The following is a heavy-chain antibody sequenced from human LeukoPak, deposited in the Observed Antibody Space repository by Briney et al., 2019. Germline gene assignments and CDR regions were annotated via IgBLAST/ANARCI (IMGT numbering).Heavy chain of an antibody. V-gene: IGHV1-18*01. CDR3: ARVVLLWFESRGVDY. CDR2: ISAYNGNT. D-gene: IGHD3-10*01. Sequence: GASVTVSCKASGYTFTSYGISWVRQAPGQGLEWMGWISAYNGNTNYAQKLQGRVTMTTDTSTSTAYMELRSLRSDDTAVYYCARVVLLWFESRGVDYWGQGTLVTVSS. J-gene: IGHJ4*02. CDR1: GYTFTSYG.